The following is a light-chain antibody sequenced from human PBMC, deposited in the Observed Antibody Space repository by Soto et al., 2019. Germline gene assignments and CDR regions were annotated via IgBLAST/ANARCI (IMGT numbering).Light chain of an antibody. CDR1: QSVSSY. J-gene: IGKJ2*01. V-gene: IGKV3-11*01. CDR2: DAS. Sequence: EIVLTQSPATLSLSSGERATLSCRASQSVSSYLAWYQQKPGQAPRLLIYDASNRATGIPARFSGGGSGTDFTLTISSLEPEDFAVYYCQQRSNWPTFGQGTKLEIK. CDR3: QQRSNWPT.